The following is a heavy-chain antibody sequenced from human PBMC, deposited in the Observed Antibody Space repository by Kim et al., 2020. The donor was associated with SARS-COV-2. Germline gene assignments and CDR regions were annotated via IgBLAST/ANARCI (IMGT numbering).Heavy chain of an antibody. CDR3: ARVPRDWGYFDY. Sequence: SYAQKFQGRVTMTRDTSTSTVYMELSSLRSEDTAVYYCARVPRDWGYFDYWGQGTLVTVSS. D-gene: IGHD7-27*01. J-gene: IGHJ4*02. V-gene: IGHV1-46*01.